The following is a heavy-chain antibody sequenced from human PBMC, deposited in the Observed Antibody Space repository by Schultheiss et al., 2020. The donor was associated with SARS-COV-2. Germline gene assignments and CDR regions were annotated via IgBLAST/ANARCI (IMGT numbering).Heavy chain of an antibody. CDR3: AREETSSSWGGYYYYGMDV. Sequence: GGSLRLSCAASGFTFSSYAMHWVRQAPGKGLEWVALISYDGSNKYYADSAKGRFTISRDNSKNTLYLQMNSLRAEDTAVYYCAREETSSSWGGYYYYGMDVWGQGTTVTVSS. V-gene: IGHV3-30*06. CDR1: GFTFSSYA. D-gene: IGHD6-13*01. J-gene: IGHJ6*02. CDR2: ISYDGSNK.